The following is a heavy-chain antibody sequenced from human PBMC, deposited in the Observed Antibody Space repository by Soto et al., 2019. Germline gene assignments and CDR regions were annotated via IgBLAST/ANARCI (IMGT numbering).Heavy chain of an antibody. V-gene: IGHV4-30-2*01. CDR2: IYHSGST. Sequence: SETLSLTCAVSGGSISSGGYSWSWIRQPPGKGLEWIGYIYHSGSTYYNPSLKSRVTISVERSKNQFSLKLSSVTAADTAVYYCARGRDYDFWSGPRWFDPWGQGTLVTVSS. CDR3: ARGRDYDFWSGPRWFDP. D-gene: IGHD3-3*01. J-gene: IGHJ5*02. CDR1: GGSISSGGYS.